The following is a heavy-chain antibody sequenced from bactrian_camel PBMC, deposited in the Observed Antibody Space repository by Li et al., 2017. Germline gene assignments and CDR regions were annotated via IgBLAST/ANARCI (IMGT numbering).Heavy chain of an antibody. V-gene: IGHV3S1*01. D-gene: IGHD5*01. Sequence: QLVESGGGLVQPGRSLRLSCATSGFTFTIFRMDWVRHAPGKGLEWVSAIKGDGSKTYYADSVKGRFTVSRDNAKNTLYLQMNSLKTEDTAVYYCATDPVGTWDLGRYGYWGQGTQVTVS. CDR1: GFTFTIFR. J-gene: IGHJ4*01. CDR3: ATDPVGTWDLGRYGY. CDR2: IKGDGSKT.